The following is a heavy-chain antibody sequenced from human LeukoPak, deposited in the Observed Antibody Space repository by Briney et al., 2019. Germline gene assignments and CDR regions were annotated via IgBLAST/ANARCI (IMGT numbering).Heavy chain of an antibody. V-gene: IGHV4-4*02. CDR1: GGSISSSNW. CDR3: ARVSARGRNYFDY. J-gene: IGHJ4*02. Sequence: SETLSLTCAVSGGSISSSNWWSWVRQPPGKGLEWIGEIYHSGSTNYNPSPKSRVTISVDKSKNQFSLKLSSVTAADTAVYYCARVSARGRNYFDYWGQGTLVTVSS. CDR2: IYHSGST. D-gene: IGHD1-26*01.